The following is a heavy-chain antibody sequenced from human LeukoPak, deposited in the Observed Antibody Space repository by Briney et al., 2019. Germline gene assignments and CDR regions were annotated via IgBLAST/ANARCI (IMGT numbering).Heavy chain of an antibody. D-gene: IGHD3-22*01. Sequence: KPSETLSLTCTVSGGSISSSSYYWGWIRQPPGKGLEWIGSIYYSGSTYYNPSLKSRVTISVDTSKNQFSLKLSSVTAADTAVYYCARDRPYYYDSSGYSVDVWGKGTTVTVSS. CDR3: ARDRPYYYDSSGYSVDV. V-gene: IGHV4-39*07. CDR2: IYYSGST. CDR1: GGSISSSSYY. J-gene: IGHJ6*04.